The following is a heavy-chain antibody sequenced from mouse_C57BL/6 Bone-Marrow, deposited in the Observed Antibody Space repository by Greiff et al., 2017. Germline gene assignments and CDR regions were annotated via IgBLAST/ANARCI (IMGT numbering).Heavy chain of an antibody. Sequence: EVKVVESGGGLVQPKGSLQLSCAASGFTFNTSAMHWVRQAPGKGLEWVARLRSKSSNYATYYADSVKDRFTISRDDSQSMLYLQMNNLKTEDTAMYYCVREDYGTRVDYWGQGTTLTVSS. CDR1: GFTFNTSA. CDR3: VREDYGTRVDY. CDR2: LRSKSSNYAT. D-gene: IGHD1-1*01. J-gene: IGHJ2*01. V-gene: IGHV10-3*01.